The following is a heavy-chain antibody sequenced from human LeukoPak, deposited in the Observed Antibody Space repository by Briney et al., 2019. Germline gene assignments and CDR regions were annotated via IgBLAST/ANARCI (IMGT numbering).Heavy chain of an antibody. J-gene: IGHJ4*02. Sequence: GGSLRLSCAASGFTFSSYGMHWVRQAPGKGLEWVAFIRYDGSNKYYADSVKGRFTISRDNSKNTLYLQMNSLRAEDAAVYYCAKDFSVYYYDSRVLDYWGQGTLVTVSS. CDR1: GFTFSSYG. CDR2: IRYDGSNK. V-gene: IGHV3-30*02. D-gene: IGHD3-22*01. CDR3: AKDFSVYYYDSRVLDY.